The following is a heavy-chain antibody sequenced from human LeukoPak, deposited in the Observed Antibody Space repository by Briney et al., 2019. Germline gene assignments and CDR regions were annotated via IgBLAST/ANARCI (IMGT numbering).Heavy chain of an antibody. D-gene: IGHD2-15*01. CDR1: GGSFSGYY. CDR3: ARGGRSLVAAQFDL. V-gene: IGHV4-34*01. Sequence: PSETLSLTCAVSGGSFSGYYWSWIRQPPGKGLEWIGEINHSGSTNYSPSLKSRVSISVDSSKNQFSLKLSSVTAADTAVYYCARGGRSLVAAQFDLWGRGTLVTVSS. CDR2: INHSGST. J-gene: IGHJ2*01.